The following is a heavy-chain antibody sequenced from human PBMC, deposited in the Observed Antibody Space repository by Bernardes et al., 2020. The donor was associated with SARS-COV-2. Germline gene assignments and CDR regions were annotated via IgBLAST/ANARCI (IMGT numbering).Heavy chain of an antibody. CDR1: GFTFGNYL. CDR3: ARDVGGTDWRFGFDV. Sequence: GGSLRLSCAASGFTFGNYLFSWFRQAPGKGLEWVSSISGAGLNISYGDSVRGRFTTSRDNTRTSVFLQMESLRAEDTAVYYCARDVGGTDWRFGFDVWGPGTMVHVSS. V-gene: IGHV3-21*01. J-gene: IGHJ3*01. CDR2: ISGAGLNI. D-gene: IGHD3-9*01.